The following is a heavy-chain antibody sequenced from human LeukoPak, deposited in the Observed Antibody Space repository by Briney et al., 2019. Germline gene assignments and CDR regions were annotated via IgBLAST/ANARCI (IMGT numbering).Heavy chain of an antibody. CDR1: GYTFTSYD. D-gene: IGHD5-24*01. V-gene: IGHV1-8*01. J-gene: IGHJ4*02. CDR2: MNPNSGNT. CDR3: ARGMVGKVWLQLRRYYFDY. Sequence: ASVKVSCKASGYTFTSYDINWVRQATGQGLERMGWMNPNSGNTGYAQKFQGRVTMTRNTSISTAYMELSSLRSEDTAVYYCARGMVGKVWLQLRRYYFDYWGQGTLVTVSS.